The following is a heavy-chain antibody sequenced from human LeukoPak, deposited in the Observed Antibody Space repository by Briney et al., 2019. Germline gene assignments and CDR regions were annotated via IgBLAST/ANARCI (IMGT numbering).Heavy chain of an antibody. Sequence: SSETLSLTCNVSGYSISSGYFWGWVRQAPGKGLEWIGSIYQRATVHYNPSLKSRVTISLDTSKNHFSLNLRSMQASDTAVYYCARAFCVGECFVLHIFFDSWGQGTLATVSS. CDR1: GYSISSGYF. V-gene: IGHV4-38-2*02. D-gene: IGHD2-21*01. J-gene: IGHJ4*02. CDR2: IYQRATV. CDR3: ARAFCVGECFVLHIFFDS.